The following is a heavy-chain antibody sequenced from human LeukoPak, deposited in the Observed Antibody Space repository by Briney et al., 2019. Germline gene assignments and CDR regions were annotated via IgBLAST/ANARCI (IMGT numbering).Heavy chain of an antibody. D-gene: IGHD3-22*01. CDR1: GGSISSYY. CDR2: IYYSGST. CDR3: AREWSDDRSGYSKVDAFDI. J-gene: IGHJ3*02. V-gene: IGHV4-59*01. Sequence: SETLSLACTVSGGSISSYYWSWIRQPPGKGLEWTGYIYYSGSTNYNPSLKSRVTISVDTSKDQFSLKLSSVTAADTAVYYCAREWSDDRSGYSKVDAFDIWGQGTMVTVSS.